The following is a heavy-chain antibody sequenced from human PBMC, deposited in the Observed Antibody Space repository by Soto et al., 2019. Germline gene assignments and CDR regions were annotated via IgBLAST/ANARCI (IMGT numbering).Heavy chain of an antibody. V-gene: IGHV1-18*01. D-gene: IGHD1-1*01. Sequence: ASVKVSCKASGYTFTSYGISWVRQAPGQGLEFMGWITASNGNTNYAQKFQDRVIMTTDTSTSTSYMEVRSLRSDDTAIYYCARFLQLRPLDYWGQGTLVTVSS. CDR2: ITASNGNT. J-gene: IGHJ4*02. CDR3: ARFLQLRPLDY. CDR1: GYTFTSYG.